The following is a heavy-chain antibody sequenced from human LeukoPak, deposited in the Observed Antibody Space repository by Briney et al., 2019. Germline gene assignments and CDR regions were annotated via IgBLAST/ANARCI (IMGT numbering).Heavy chain of an antibody. CDR1: GGTFSSYA. CDR3: ATDSKYNILTGYYLASGFDP. Sequence: ASVKVSCKASGGTFSSYAISWVRQAPGKGLEWMGGFDPGDGETIYAQKFQGRVTMTEDTSADTAYMELSSLRSEDTAVYYCATDSKYNILTGYYLASGFDPWGQGTLVTVSS. CDR2: FDPGDGET. D-gene: IGHD3-9*01. J-gene: IGHJ5*02. V-gene: IGHV1-24*01.